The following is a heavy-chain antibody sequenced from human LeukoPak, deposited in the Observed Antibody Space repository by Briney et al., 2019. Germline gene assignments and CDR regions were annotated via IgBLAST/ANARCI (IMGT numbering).Heavy chain of an antibody. CDR3: AKDPGPTYSTSSRVFDY. Sequence: GRSLRLSCAASGFTFSSYAMSWVRQAPGKGLEWVSGISGSGGSTYYADSVKGRFTISRDNSKNTLYLQMNSLRAEDTAVYYCAKDPGPTYSTSSRVFDYWGQGTLVTVSS. J-gene: IGHJ4*02. CDR2: ISGSGGST. CDR1: GFTFSSYA. V-gene: IGHV3-23*01. D-gene: IGHD6-6*01.